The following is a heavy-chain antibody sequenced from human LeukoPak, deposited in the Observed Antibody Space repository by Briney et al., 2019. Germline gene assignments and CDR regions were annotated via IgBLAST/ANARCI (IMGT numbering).Heavy chain of an antibody. CDR2: IKSDGSST. D-gene: IGHD5-12*01. V-gene: IGHV3-74*01. Sequence: PGGSLRLSCAASGFAFSSYWMHWVRQAPGKGLVWVSRIKSDGSSTDYADSVKGRFTISRDNAKNTLYLQMNSLRAEDTAVYYCAKVIYSGWSGELSGWGQGTLVTVSS. J-gene: IGHJ4*02. CDR1: GFAFSSYW. CDR3: AKVIYSGWSGELSG.